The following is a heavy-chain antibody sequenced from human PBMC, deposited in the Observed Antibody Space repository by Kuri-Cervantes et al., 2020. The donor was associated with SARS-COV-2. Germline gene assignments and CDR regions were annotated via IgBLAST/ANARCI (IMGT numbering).Heavy chain of an antibody. D-gene: IGHD2-21*02. J-gene: IGHJ2*01. CDR1: GFTVSSYY. Sequence: GESLKISCAASGFTVSSYYMSWVRQAPGKGLEWVSVIYSGGSTYYADSVRGRFTISRDNSKNTLYLQMNSLRAEDTAVYYCARAVRGAYCGGDCYPPTLYWYFDLWGRGTLVTVSS. CDR2: IYSGGST. CDR3: ARAVRGAYCGGDCYPPTLYWYFDL. V-gene: IGHV3-53*01.